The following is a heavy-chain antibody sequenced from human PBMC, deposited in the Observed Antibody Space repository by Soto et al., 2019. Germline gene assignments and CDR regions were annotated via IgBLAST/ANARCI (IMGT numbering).Heavy chain of an antibody. J-gene: IGHJ4*02. CDR3: ARDFRPYDSSGYYYFDY. CDR1: GYTFTSYA. D-gene: IGHD3-22*01. Sequence: SSVKVSCKASGYTFTSYAMHWVRQAPGQRLEWMGWINAGNGNTKYSQKFQGRVTITRDTSASTAYMELSSLRSEDTAVYYCARDFRPYDSSGYYYFDYWGQGTLVTVSS. V-gene: IGHV1-3*01. CDR2: INAGNGNT.